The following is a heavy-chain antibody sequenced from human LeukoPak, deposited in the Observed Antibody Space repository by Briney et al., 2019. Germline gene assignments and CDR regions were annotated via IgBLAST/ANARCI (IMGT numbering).Heavy chain of an antibody. CDR2: IYYSGST. Sequence: PSETLSLTCAVSGYSISSGYYWGWIRQPPGKGLEWIGYIYYSGSTNYNPSLKSRVTISVDTSKNQFSLKLSSVTAADTAVYYCAREGVHAYFDYWGQGTLVTVSS. CDR1: GYSISSGYY. J-gene: IGHJ4*02. V-gene: IGHV4-61*01. CDR3: AREGVHAYFDY. D-gene: IGHD3-10*01.